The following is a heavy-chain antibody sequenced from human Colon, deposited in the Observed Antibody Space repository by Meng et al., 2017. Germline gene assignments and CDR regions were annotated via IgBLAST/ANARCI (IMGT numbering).Heavy chain of an antibody. V-gene: IGHV1-2*02. J-gene: IGHJ5*02. CDR3: ARDFGLGLRGRLNWFDP. CDR1: GYTFSDYY. D-gene: IGHD3/OR15-3a*01. Sequence: ASVKVSCKASGYTFSDYYIHWVRQAPGHGPGWMGWINPPTGGAHYAQNFQGRVTLTRDTSISTAYMELSSLRSDDTAVYYCARDFGLGLRGRLNWFDPWGQGTLVTVSS. CDR2: INPPTGGA.